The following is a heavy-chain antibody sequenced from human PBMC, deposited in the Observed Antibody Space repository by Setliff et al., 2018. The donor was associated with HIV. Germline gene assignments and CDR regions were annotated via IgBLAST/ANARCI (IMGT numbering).Heavy chain of an antibody. Sequence: PSETLSLTCTVSGGSISSGSYYWSWIRQPPGKGLEWIGSIYYSGSTYYNPSLKSRVTISVDTSKNQFSLKLSSVTAADTAVYYCARHRDPPGSSWIFYYYYMDLWGGGTTVTVSS. V-gene: IGHV4-39*01. CDR1: GGSISSGSYY. J-gene: IGHJ6*03. D-gene: IGHD6-13*01. CDR2: IYYSGST. CDR3: ARHRDPPGSSWIFYYYYMDL.